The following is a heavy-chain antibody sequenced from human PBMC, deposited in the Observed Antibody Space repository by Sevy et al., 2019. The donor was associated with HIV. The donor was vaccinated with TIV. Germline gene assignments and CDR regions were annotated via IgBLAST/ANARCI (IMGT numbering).Heavy chain of an antibody. Sequence: GGSLRLFYAASGFTFSSYWMLWVRQAPGKGLVWVSRINSDGSSTSYADSVKGRFTISRDNAKNTLYLQMNSLRAEDTAVYYCARVGYYYDSSGYYVFDYWGQGTLVTVSS. CDR2: INSDGSST. CDR1: GFTFSSYW. J-gene: IGHJ4*02. V-gene: IGHV3-74*01. D-gene: IGHD3-22*01. CDR3: ARVGYYYDSSGYYVFDY.